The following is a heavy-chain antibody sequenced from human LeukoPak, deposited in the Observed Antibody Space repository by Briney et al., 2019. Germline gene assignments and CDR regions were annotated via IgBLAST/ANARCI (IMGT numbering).Heavy chain of an antibody. CDR3: ARVGAGTVYDY. J-gene: IGHJ4*02. V-gene: IGHV4-59*01. D-gene: IGHD1-1*01. CDR1: GGSISSYY. Sequence: PSETLSLTCTVSGGSISSYYWSWIRQPPGKGLEWIGYIYYSGSTNYNPSLKSRVTISVDTSKNQFSLKLSSVTAADTAVYYCARVGAGTVYDYWGQGTLVTVSS. CDR2: IYYSGST.